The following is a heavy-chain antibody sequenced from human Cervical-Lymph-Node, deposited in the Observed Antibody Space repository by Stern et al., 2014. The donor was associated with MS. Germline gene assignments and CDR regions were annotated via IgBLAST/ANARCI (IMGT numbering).Heavy chain of an antibody. V-gene: IGHV1-69*06. CDR3: ARESTVTTYYYCGMDV. Sequence: QVQLVESGAEVKKPGSSVKVSCKASGGTFSSYAISWVRQAPGQGLEWMGGIIPIFGTANYAQKFQGRVTITADKSTSTAYMELSNLRSEDTAVYYCARESTVTTYYYCGMDVWGQGTTVTVSS. D-gene: IGHD4-11*01. CDR1: GGTFSSYA. CDR2: IIPIFGTA. J-gene: IGHJ6*02.